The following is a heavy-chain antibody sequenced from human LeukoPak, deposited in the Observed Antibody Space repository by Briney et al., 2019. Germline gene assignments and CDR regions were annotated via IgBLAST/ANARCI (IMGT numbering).Heavy chain of an antibody. J-gene: IGHJ4*02. D-gene: IGHD1-26*01. Sequence: GGSLRLSCAASGFTFSSYAMSWVRQAPGKGLEWVSVIYSGGSTCYADSVKGRFTISRDNSKNTLYLQMNSLRAEDTAVYYCARTSPQWELLVSWGQGTLVTVSS. CDR1: GFTFSSYA. CDR3: ARTSPQWELLVS. V-gene: IGHV3-53*01. CDR2: IYSGGST.